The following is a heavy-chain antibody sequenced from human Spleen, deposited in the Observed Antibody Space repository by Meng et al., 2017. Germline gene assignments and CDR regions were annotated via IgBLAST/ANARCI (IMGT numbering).Heavy chain of an antibody. CDR2: INSDGTTT. V-gene: IGHV3-74*01. CDR3: VRDNYGANDY. CDR1: GFTFSTYW. J-gene: IGHJ4*02. Sequence: VQLVESGGGVVQPGRSLRLSCAASGFTFSTYWMHWVRQAPGEGLVWVSFINSDGTTTTYADSVKGRFTISRDNAKNTLYLHMNSLRAEDTAVYYCVRDNYGANDYWGQGTLVTVSS. D-gene: IGHD4/OR15-4a*01.